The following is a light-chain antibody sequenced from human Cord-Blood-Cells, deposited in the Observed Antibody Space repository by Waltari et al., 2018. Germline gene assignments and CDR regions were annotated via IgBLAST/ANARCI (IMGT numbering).Light chain of an antibody. CDR3: QSYDSSLSGSV. Sequence: QSVLTQPPSVSGAPGQRVTISCTGSSSNIGAGYDVHWYQQLPGTAPKLIIYGNSNRPSGVPDRFSGSKSGTSASRAITGLQAEDEADYYCQSYDSSLSGSVFGGGTKLTVL. CDR2: GNS. J-gene: IGLJ2*01. V-gene: IGLV1-40*01. CDR1: SSNIGAGYD.